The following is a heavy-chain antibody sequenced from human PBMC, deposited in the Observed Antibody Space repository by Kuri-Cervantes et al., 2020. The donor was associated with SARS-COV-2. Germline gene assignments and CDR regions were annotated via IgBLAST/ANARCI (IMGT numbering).Heavy chain of an antibody. CDR1: GGSISSSSYY. CDR2: IYHSGST. J-gene: IGHJ4*02. D-gene: IGHD5-24*01. V-gene: IGHV4-39*07. Sequence: SETLSLTCTVSGGSISSSSYYWGWIRQPPGKGLEWIGSIYHSGSTYYNPSLKSRVTISVDTSKNQFSLKLSSVTAADTAVYYCARSRDGYSYNYWGQGTLVTVSS. CDR3: ARSRDGYSYNY.